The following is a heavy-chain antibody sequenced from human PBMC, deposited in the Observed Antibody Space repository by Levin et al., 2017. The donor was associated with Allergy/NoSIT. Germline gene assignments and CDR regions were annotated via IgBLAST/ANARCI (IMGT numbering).Heavy chain of an antibody. V-gene: IGHV6-1*01. J-gene: IGHJ2*01. CDR1: GDSVSSNSVA. Sequence: SETLSLTCAISGDSVSSNSVAWNWIRQSPSRGLEWLGRTYYRSKWYNDYAVSVKSRITINPDTSKNQFSLQLNSVTPEDTAVYYCARWNHELRYFDLWGRGSLVTVSS. CDR2: TYYRSKWYN. D-gene: IGHD1-1*01. CDR3: ARWNHELRYFDL.